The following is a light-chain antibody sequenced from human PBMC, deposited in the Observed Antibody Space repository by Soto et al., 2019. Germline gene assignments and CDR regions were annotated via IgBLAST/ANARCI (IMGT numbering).Light chain of an antibody. V-gene: IGKV1-5*03. CDR3: QQYNSYSWT. Sequence: DIQMTQSPSTLSASVGDRVTITCRASQSISSWLAWYQQKPGKAPKLLIYKASSLESGVPSRFSGSGSGTEFNLTISSLQPDYFSTYYCQQYNSYSWTFGQGTKVEIK. J-gene: IGKJ1*01. CDR2: KAS. CDR1: QSISSW.